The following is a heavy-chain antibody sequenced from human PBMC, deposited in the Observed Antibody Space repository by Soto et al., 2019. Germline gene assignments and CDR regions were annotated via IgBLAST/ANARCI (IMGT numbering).Heavy chain of an antibody. Sequence: GGSLRLSCTASGFNFGGYSLSWVRQPPGKGLEWVGSIRGRDNSKNTLYLQMNSLRAEDTAVYYCAKDPEITMIVVADDAFDICGQGTMVSVSS. CDR2: IRG. D-gene: IGHD3-22*01. CDR3: AKDPEITMIVVADDAFDI. V-gene: IGHV3-23*01. CDR1: GFNFGGYS. J-gene: IGHJ3*02.